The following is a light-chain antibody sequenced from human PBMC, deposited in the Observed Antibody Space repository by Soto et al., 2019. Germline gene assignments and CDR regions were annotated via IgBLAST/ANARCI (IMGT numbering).Light chain of an antibody. CDR2: GAS. Sequence: EIVLTLSLGTLSLKQEERATLSCRASQSVSSSYLACYQQKPGQARSLLIYGASSRATGIPDRFSGSGSGTDFTLTISRREPEDFAVYYCQQYGSSLTWTFGQGTKVDI. J-gene: IGKJ1*01. CDR3: QQYGSSLTWT. CDR1: QSVSSSY. V-gene: IGKV3-20*01.